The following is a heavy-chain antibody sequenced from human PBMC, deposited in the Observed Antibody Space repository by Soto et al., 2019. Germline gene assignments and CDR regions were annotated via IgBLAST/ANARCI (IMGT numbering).Heavy chain of an antibody. J-gene: IGHJ4*02. Sequence: ASVKVSCKASGYTFHNYGVNWVRQAPGHGLEWMGRISAHNYITHYAQNFEGRVTMTTDTSTSTAYMELRSLRSDDTAIYYCARLPGVFRLVLDYCGQGTQVTVSS. CDR2: ISAHNYIT. D-gene: IGHD2-8*02. CDR1: GYTFHNYG. CDR3: ARLPGVFRLVLDY. V-gene: IGHV1-18*01.